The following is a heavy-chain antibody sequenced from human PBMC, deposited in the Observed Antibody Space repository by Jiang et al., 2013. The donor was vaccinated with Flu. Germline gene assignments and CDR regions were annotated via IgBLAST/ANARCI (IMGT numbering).Heavy chain of an antibody. V-gene: IGHV4-4*02. D-gene: IGHD3-22*01. CDR2: IYHSGST. Sequence: GSGLVKPSGTLSLTCSVSGGSISSSNWWTWVRQPPGKGPEWIGEIYHSGSTNYNPSLKSRVTISVDMSRNQFSLNLTSVTAADTAVYYCARGGPDYYDSSGNYANDAFAVWGQGTMVTVSS. CDR1: GGSISSSNW. J-gene: IGHJ3*01. CDR3: ARGGPDYYDSSGNYANDAFAV.